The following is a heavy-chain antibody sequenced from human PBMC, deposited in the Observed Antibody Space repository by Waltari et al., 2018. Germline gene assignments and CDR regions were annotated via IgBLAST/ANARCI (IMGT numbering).Heavy chain of an antibody. Sequence: QLQLQESGPGLVKPSETLSLTCSVSGGSISSNSFFWGWIRQPPGKGLEWIGNIYYAGISFYNPSLQSRVTMSVGTSEDHFSLRLTSEDTATYYCANSMSGPRVQWGQGTQVTVSP. CDR3: ANSMSGPRVQ. J-gene: IGHJ4*02. V-gene: IGHV4-39*02. D-gene: IGHD3-3*01. CDR1: GGSISSNSFF. CDR2: IYYAGIS.